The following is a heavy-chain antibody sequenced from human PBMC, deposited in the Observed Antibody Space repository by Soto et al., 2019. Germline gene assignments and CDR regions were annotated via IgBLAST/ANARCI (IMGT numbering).Heavy chain of an antibody. D-gene: IGHD3-22*01. CDR3: AKVSYDSSGYYPNWFDP. Sequence: PGGSLTLSCASSGFTVSSDWMSWVRPAPGKGLEWVAKISTDGNTKFYVASVKGRFAISKDNSENTLYLQMNSLRLEDTAVYYCAKVSYDSSGYYPNWFDPWGQGILVTVSS. V-gene: IGHV3-7*01. J-gene: IGHJ5*02. CDR2: ISTDGNTK. CDR1: GFTVSSDW.